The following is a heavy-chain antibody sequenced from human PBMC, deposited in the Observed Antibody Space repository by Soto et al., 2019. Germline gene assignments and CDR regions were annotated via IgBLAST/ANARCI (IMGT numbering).Heavy chain of an antibody. CDR1: SGSIISSNW. CDR3: ARVHYXDPGYYYMDV. CDR2: IYRSGST. J-gene: IGHJ6*03. D-gene: IGHD4-17*01. Sequence: SETLSLTCAVSSGSIISSNWWSWVRHPPGKGLEWIGEIYRSGSTNYNPSLKSRVTISVDKSKNQFALKLSSVTAADTAVYYCARVHYXDPGYYYMDVWGKGTTVTVSS. V-gene: IGHV4-4*02.